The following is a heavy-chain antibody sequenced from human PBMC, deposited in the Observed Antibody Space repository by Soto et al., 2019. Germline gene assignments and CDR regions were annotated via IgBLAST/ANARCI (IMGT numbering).Heavy chain of an antibody. CDR3: AKVKYCSSTSCPDAFDI. J-gene: IGHJ3*02. CDR2: ISWNSGSI. D-gene: IGHD2-2*01. V-gene: IGHV3-9*01. Sequence: GGSLRLSCAASGFTFDDYAMHWVRQAPGKGLEWVSGISWNSGSIGYADSVKGRLTISRDNAKNSLYLQMNSLRAEDTALYYCAKVKYCSSTSCPDAFDIWGQGTMLTVSS. CDR1: GFTFDDYA.